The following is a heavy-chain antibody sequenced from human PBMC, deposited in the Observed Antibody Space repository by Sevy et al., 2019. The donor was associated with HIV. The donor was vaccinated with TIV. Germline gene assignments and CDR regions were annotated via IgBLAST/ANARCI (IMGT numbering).Heavy chain of an antibody. CDR1: GFTFTNYG. J-gene: IGHJ4*02. V-gene: IGHV3-23*01. CDR2: ISNSGANT. D-gene: IGHD6-19*01. CDR3: AKEWTLLSDWYGEFDY. Sequence: GGSLRLSCAASGFTFTNYGMRWVRQAPGKGPEWVSGISNSGANTYYADSVRGRFTVSRDNSKNTVYLQLNSLRAEDTAIYYCAKEWTLLSDWYGEFDYWGQGTLVTVSS.